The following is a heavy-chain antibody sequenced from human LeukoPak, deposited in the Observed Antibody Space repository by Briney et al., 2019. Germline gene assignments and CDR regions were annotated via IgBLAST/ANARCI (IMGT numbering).Heavy chain of an antibody. CDR2: VYYSGSS. CDR3: ARVLDGGDAFDI. D-gene: IGHD2-15*01. V-gene: IGHV4-39*07. CDR1: GVSISGSGYY. Sequence: SETLSLTCNVSGVSISGSGYYWVWVRQPPGKGLEWIGSVYYSGSSYYNPSLRSRVTISVDTSNNQFSLKLSSVTAADTAVYYCARVLDGGDAFDIWGQGTMVTVSS. J-gene: IGHJ3*02.